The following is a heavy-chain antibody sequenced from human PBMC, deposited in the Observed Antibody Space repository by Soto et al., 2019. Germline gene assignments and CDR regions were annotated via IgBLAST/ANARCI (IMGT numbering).Heavy chain of an antibody. V-gene: IGHV3-23*01. CDR2: IGGSDNST. J-gene: IGHJ6*02. CDR1: GFTFSSYA. CDR3: APMGV. Sequence: LRLSCAASGFTFSSYAMSWVRQAPGKGLEWVSAIGGSDNSTYYADSVKGRFTISRDNSKNTLYLQMSSLRADYTAVYYCAPMGVWGQGTTVTVSS.